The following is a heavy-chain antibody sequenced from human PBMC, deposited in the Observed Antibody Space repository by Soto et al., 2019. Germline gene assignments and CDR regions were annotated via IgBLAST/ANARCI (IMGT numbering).Heavy chain of an antibody. Sequence: PGGSLRLSCAASGFTFSSYSMNWVRQAPGKGLEWVSSISSSSSYIYYADSVKGRFTISRDNSKNTLYLQMNSLRAEDTAVYYCAKDGLLGYCSGGSCHLPTTWGQGTLVTVSS. CDR2: ISSSSSYI. J-gene: IGHJ4*02. V-gene: IGHV3-21*04. D-gene: IGHD2-15*01. CDR3: AKDGLLGYCSGGSCHLPTT. CDR1: GFTFSSYS.